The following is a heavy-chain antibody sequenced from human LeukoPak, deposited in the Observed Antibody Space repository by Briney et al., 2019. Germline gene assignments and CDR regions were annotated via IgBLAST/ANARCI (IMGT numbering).Heavy chain of an antibody. J-gene: IGHJ4*02. V-gene: IGHV3-21*01. CDR3: ARDYFYCGGDCFVDY. D-gene: IGHD2-21*02. CDR1: GFTFSSYG. CDR2: ISSGGRSI. Sequence: GGSLRLSCAASGFTFSSYGMNWVRQAPGKGLEWVSSISSGGRSIDLADSVKGRFTISRDNAKNSLYLQVNSLRAEDTAVYFCARDYFYCGGDCFVDYWGQGTLVTVSS.